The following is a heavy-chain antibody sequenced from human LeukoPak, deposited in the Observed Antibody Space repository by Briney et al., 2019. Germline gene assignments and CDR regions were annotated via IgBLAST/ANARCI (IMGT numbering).Heavy chain of an antibody. V-gene: IGHV4-61*08. Sequence: SETLSLTCTVSGGPISSGGYYWSWIRQHPGKGLEWIGYIYYSGSTYYNPSLKSRVTISVDTSKNQFSLKLSSVTAADTAVYYCARGLYSGSYYGLYYFDYWGQGTLVTVSS. D-gene: IGHD1-26*01. CDR2: IYYSGST. CDR1: GGPISSGGYY. CDR3: ARGLYSGSYYGLYYFDY. J-gene: IGHJ4*02.